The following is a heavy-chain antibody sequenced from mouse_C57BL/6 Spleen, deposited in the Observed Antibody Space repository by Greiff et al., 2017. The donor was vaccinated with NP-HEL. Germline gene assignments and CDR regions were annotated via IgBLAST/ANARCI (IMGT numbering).Heavy chain of an antibody. CDR2: ISPYSGDA. CDR3: ASWGYYAWFAY. V-gene: IGHV1-67*01. CDR1: GYTFTDYA. Sequence: QVQLKESGPELVRPGVSVKISCKGSGYTFTDYAMHWVKQSHAQSLEWIGVISPYSGDASYNQKFKDKATLTVDKSSSTAYMELARLTSEDSSVYYCASWGYYAWFAYWGQGTLVTVSA. J-gene: IGHJ3*01. D-gene: IGHD2-3*01.